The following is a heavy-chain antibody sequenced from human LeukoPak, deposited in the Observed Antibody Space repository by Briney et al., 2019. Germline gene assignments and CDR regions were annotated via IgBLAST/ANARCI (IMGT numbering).Heavy chain of an antibody. CDR3: ATLRGASTAVFDS. D-gene: IGHD2-21*02. CDR2: IHYSWAT. CDR1: GGSISYDY. Sequence: SETLSFTCTVSGGSISYDYWSWIRQSPGKRLEWIGYIHYSWATNYSPSLKSRVTVSVDTSKNQFSLKLSSATAADTALYYCATLRGASTAVFDSWGQGALVTVSS. J-gene: IGHJ4*02. V-gene: IGHV4-59*08.